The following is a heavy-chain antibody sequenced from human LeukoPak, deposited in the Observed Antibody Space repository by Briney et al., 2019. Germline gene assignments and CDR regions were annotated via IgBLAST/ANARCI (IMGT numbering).Heavy chain of an antibody. CDR3: ARTVVVPAAYLXXFGWFDP. CDR2: INHSGST. V-gene: IGHV4-34*01. CDR1: GGSFSGYY. J-gene: IGHJ5*02. D-gene: IGHD2-2*01. Sequence: PSETLSLTCAVYGGSFSGYYWSWIRQPPGKGLEWIGEINHSGSTNYNPSLKSRVTISVDTSKNQFSLKLSSVTAADTAVYYCARTVVVPAAYLXXFGWFDPWGQGTLVTVSS.